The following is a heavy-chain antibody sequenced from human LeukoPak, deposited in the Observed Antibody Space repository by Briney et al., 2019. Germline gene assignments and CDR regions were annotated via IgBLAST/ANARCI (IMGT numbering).Heavy chain of an antibody. V-gene: IGHV4-34*01. CDR1: GGSFSGYY. Sequence: SETLSLTCAVYGGSFSGYYWSWIRQPPGKGLEWIGEINHSGSTNYNPSLKSRVTISVDTSKNQFSLKLSSVTAADTAVCYCARVGSYGDYVLDYWGQGTLVTVSS. D-gene: IGHD4-17*01. CDR2: INHSGST. CDR3: ARVGSYGDYVLDY. J-gene: IGHJ4*02.